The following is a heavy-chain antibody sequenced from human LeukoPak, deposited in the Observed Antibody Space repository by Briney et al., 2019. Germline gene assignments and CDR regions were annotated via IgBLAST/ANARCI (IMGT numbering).Heavy chain of an antibody. V-gene: IGHV3-23*01. Sequence: GGSLRLSCAASGFTFSSYAMSWVRQAPGKGLEWVSDISGGGGSTYYGDSVKGRFTISRDNAKNSLYLQMNSLRADDTAVYYCARFAAGGSYYYYMDVWGKGTTVTVSS. J-gene: IGHJ6*03. CDR1: GFTFSSYA. CDR3: ARFAAGGSYYYYMDV. D-gene: IGHD3-10*01. CDR2: ISGGGGST.